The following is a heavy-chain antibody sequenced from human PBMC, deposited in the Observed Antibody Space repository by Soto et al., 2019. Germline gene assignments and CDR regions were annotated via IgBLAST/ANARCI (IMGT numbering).Heavy chain of an antibody. CDR2: IYWDDDK. CDR3: AHRLRDYGLGRERANYFDT. J-gene: IGHJ5*02. Sequence: QITLKESGPTLVRPTQTLTLTCTFSGFSLSTTGVGVGWIRQPPGKALEWLALIYWDDDKRYSPSLKSRLTITKDTSKNEVILTMTNMDPVDTATYYCAHRLRDYGLGRERANYFDTSGQGTLVTVSS. V-gene: IGHV2-5*02. D-gene: IGHD3-10*01. CDR1: GFSLSTTGVG.